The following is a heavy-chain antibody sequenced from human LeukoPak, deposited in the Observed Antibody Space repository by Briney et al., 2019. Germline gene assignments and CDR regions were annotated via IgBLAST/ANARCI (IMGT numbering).Heavy chain of an antibody. CDR1: GGSISSSTYY. V-gene: IGHV4-39*01. CDR3: ARNDYGYSSSFDY. J-gene: IGHJ4*02. D-gene: IGHD3-16*01. Sequence: SETLSLTCSVSGGSISSSTYYWGWIRQPPGKGLEWIGSIYYSGSTYYNPSLKSRVTISVDTSKNQFSLKLNSVHAADTAVYYCARNDYGYSSSFDYWGQGPLVTVSS. CDR2: IYYSGST.